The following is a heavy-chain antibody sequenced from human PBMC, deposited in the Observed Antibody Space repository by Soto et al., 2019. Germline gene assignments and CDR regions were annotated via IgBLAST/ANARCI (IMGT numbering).Heavy chain of an antibody. J-gene: IGHJ4*02. CDR2: ISSSSSTI. CDR3: TRSPPLNYYDSSGYDIDY. Sequence: PGGSLRLSCAASGFTFSTYSMNWVRQAPGKGLEWVSYISSSSSTIFYAASVKGRFTISRDDSKNIAYLQMNSLKTEDTAVYYCTRSPPLNYYDSSGYDIDYWGQGTLVTVYS. CDR1: GFTFSTYS. D-gene: IGHD3-22*01. V-gene: IGHV3-48*01.